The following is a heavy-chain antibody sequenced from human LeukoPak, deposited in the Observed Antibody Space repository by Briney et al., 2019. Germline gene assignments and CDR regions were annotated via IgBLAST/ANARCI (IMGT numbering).Heavy chain of an antibody. CDR1: GFTFNKYA. CDR2: ITGSGAST. CDR3: AELGITMIGGV. D-gene: IGHD3-10*02. Sequence: GGSLRLSCTASGFTFNKYAMTWVRQAPGKGLEWVSAITGSGASTNYADSVKGRFTISRDNSKNTIYLQMNSLRAEDTAVYYCAELGITMIGGVWGKGTTVTISS. V-gene: IGHV3-23*01. J-gene: IGHJ6*04.